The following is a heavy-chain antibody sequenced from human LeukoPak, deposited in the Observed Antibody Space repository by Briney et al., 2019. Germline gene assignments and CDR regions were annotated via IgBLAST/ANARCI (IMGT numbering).Heavy chain of an antibody. V-gene: IGHV3-43*01. CDR1: GSTFEDYT. CDR3: VKDIGMVVGTVFRA. CDR2: ITWNGRST. Sequence: PGGSLRLSCAASGSTFEDYTMHWVRQAPGKGLEWVSVITWNGRSTTYADSVKGRFTISRDNDIYSLYLQMNSLTKEDTGFYYCVKDIGMVVGTVFRAWGQGTLVTVSS. D-gene: IGHD3/OR15-3a*01. J-gene: IGHJ5*02.